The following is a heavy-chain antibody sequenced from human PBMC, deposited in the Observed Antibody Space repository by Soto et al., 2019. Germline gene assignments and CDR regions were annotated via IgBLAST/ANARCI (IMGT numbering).Heavy chain of an antibody. D-gene: IGHD1-26*01. J-gene: IGHJ4*02. CDR3: AAVLGVTTPDALDY. V-gene: IGHV1-58*01. CDR1: GFTFTSSA. CDR2: IVVGSGNT. Sequence: SVKVSCKASGFTFTSSAVQWVRQARGQRLEWIGWIVVGSGNTKYAQKFQERVTITRDMSTSTAYMELNSLRSEDTAVYYCAAVLGVTTPDALDYWGQGTLVTVSS.